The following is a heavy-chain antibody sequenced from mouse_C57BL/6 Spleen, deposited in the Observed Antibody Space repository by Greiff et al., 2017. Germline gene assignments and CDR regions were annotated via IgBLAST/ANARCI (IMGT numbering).Heavy chain of an antibody. CDR2: IYPRCGNT. CDR1: GYTFTSYG. V-gene: IGHV1-81*01. CDR3: ARGVREAMDY. D-gene: IGHD2-2*01. J-gene: IGHJ4*01. Sequence: QVQLQQSGAELARPGASVKLSCKASGYTFTSYGISWVKQRTGQGLEWIGEIYPRCGNTYYNEKFKGKATLTADKSSSTAYMELRSLTSEASAVYFCARGVREAMDYWGQGTSVTVSA.